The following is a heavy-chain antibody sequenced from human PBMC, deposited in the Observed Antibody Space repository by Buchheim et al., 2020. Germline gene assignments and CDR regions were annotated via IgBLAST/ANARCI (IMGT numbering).Heavy chain of an antibody. CDR3: AKSRYHGSESYVYYGMDV. CDR2: ISYDGRNE. D-gene: IGHD3-10*01. Sequence: QVQLVESGGGVVQPGRSLRLSCAASGFTFSSYGIHWVRQAPGKGLEWVAVISYDGRNEYYADSVKGRFTISRDNSKNTLYLQMNSLRAEDTAVYYSAKSRYHGSESYVYYGMDVWGQGTT. V-gene: IGHV3-30*18. J-gene: IGHJ6*02. CDR1: GFTFSSYG.